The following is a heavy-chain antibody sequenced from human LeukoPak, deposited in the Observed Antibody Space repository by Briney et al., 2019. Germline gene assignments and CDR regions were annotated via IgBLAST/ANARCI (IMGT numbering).Heavy chain of an antibody. CDR2: IYSGGST. CDR3: AREVYYDSSGYYFDY. CDR1: GFTVSSNY. D-gene: IGHD3-22*01. Sequence: GGSLRLSCAASGFTVSSNYMSRVRQAPGEGLEWVSVIYSGGSTYYADSVKGRFTISRDNSKNTLYLQMNSLRAEDTAVYYCAREVYYDSSGYYFDYWGQGTLVTVSS. V-gene: IGHV3-66*02. J-gene: IGHJ4*02.